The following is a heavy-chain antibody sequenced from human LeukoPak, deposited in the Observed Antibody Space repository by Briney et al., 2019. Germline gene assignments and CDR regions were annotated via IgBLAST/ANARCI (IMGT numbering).Heavy chain of an antibody. CDR1: GFTFSSYG. CDR3: AKVEDYYDSSGTMDY. D-gene: IGHD3-22*01. V-gene: IGHV3-30*18. J-gene: IGHJ4*02. CDR2: ISYDGSNK. Sequence: PGGSLRLSCAASGFTFSSYGMHWVRQAPGKGLEWVAVISYDGSNKYYADSVKGRFTISRDNSKNTLYLQMNSLRAEDTAVYYCAKVEDYYDSSGTMDYWGQGTLVTVSS.